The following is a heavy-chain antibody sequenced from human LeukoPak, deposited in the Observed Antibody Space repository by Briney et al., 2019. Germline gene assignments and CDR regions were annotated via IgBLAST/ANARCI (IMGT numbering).Heavy chain of an antibody. V-gene: IGHV1-18*01. Sequence: ASVKVSCKASGGTFSSYAISWVRQAPGQGLEWMGWISAYNGNTEYARKLQGRVTMTTDTSTDTAYMELRGLRSDDTAVYYCARTTYYSDYWGRGTLVTVSS. J-gene: IGHJ4*02. CDR3: ARTTYYSDY. D-gene: IGHD1-1*01. CDR1: GGTFSSYA. CDR2: ISAYNGNT.